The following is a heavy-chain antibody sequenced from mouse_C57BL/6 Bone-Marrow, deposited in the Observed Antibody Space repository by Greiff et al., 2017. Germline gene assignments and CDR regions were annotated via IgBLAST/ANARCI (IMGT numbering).Heavy chain of an antibody. CDR3: ARSTAYYSNYYAMDY. CDR1: GYTFTSYW. J-gene: IGHJ4*01. CDR2: IYPSDSET. D-gene: IGHD2-5*01. Sequence: QVQLQQPGAELVRPGSSVKLSCKASGYTFTSYWMGWVKQRPGQGLEWIGNIYPSDSETHYNQKFKDKATLTVDKSSSTAYMQLSSLTSEDSAVYYCARSTAYYSNYYAMDYWGQGTSVTVSS. V-gene: IGHV1-61*01.